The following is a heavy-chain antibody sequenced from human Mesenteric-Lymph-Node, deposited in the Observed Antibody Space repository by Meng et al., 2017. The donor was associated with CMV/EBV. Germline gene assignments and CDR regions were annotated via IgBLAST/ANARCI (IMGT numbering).Heavy chain of an antibody. Sequence: GESLKISCAASGFTFSSYRMHWVRQAPGKGLVWVSRINSEGSSTDYADSVKGRFTISRDNAKNTLYLQMNSLRAEDTAVYYCAREGCSSSSCYSRPYHYYYGMDIWGQGTTVTVSS. CDR2: INSEGSST. CDR1: GFTFSSYR. CDR3: AREGCSSSSCYSRPYHYYYGMDI. J-gene: IGHJ6*02. V-gene: IGHV3-74*01. D-gene: IGHD2-2*02.